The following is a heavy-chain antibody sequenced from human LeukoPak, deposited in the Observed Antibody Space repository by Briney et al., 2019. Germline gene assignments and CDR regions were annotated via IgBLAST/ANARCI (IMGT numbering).Heavy chain of an antibody. J-gene: IGHJ4*02. Sequence: SETLSLTCTVSGGSISSSSYYWGWIRQPPGKGLEWIGEINHSGSTNYNPSLKSRVTISVDTSKNQFSLKLSSVTAADTAVYYCARGKPDSSGWCYLPTRGYFDYWGQGTLVTVSS. CDR2: INHSGST. D-gene: IGHD6-19*01. CDR1: GGSISSSSYY. V-gene: IGHV4-39*07. CDR3: ARGKPDSSGWCYLPTRGYFDY.